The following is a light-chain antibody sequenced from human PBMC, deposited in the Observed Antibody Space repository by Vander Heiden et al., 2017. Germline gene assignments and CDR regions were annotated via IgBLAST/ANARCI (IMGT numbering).Light chain of an antibody. J-gene: IGKJ4*01. CDR1: QSVSSN. CDR2: GTS. Sequence: EIVMTQSPATLSVSPGERATLSCRASQSVSSNLAWYQQKPGQAPRLFISGTSTSATGIPARFSGSASGTEFTLTISILHSEDFAVYYCQQYNNWAITFGGGTKVEIK. CDR3: QQYNNWAIT. V-gene: IGKV3-15*01.